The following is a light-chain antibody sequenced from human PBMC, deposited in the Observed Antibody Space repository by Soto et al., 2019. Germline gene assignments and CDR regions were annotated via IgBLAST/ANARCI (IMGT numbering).Light chain of an antibody. J-gene: IGKJ1*01. CDR2: DAS. CDR3: QLYGASPKT. Sequence: EIVLTQSPGTLSLSPGERATLSCRASQTVSTNYLAWYQQKPGQAPRLLIFDASTRATGIPDRFTGSGSGTDFTLTISRLEPEDFAVYYCQLYGASPKTFGIGTKVEIK. CDR1: QTVSTNY. V-gene: IGKV3-20*01.